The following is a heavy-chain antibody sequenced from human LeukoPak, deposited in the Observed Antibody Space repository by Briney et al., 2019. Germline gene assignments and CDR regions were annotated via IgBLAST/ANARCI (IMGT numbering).Heavy chain of an antibody. V-gene: IGHV4-59*01. CDR3: ARDLGAGLTNYYYYGMDV. Sequence: PSETLSLTCTVSGGSISHYYWSWIRQPPGKGLEWIGYIYYSGTTNYNPSLKSRVTISVDTSKNQFSLKLSSVTAADTAVYYCARDLGAGLTNYYYYGMDVWGQGTTVTVSS. CDR2: IYYSGTT. D-gene: IGHD3-16*01. J-gene: IGHJ6*02. CDR1: GGSISHYY.